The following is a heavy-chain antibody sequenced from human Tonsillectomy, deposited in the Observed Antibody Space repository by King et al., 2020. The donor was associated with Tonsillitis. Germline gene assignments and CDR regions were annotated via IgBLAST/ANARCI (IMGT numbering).Heavy chain of an antibody. CDR3: AREDYNMVYFDY. Sequence: VQLVESGGGVVQPGRSLRLSCAASGFTFSSYAMHWVRQAPGKGQEWVAVISHDGSNKYYADSVKGRFTISRDNSKNTLYLQMNSLRAEDTAVYYCAREDYNMVYFDYWGQGTLVTVSS. CDR1: GFTFSSYA. V-gene: IGHV3-30*04. D-gene: IGHD4-11*01. J-gene: IGHJ4*02. CDR2: ISHDGSNK.